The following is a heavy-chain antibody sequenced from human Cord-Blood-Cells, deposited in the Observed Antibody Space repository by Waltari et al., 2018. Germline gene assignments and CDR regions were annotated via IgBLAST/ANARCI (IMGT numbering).Heavy chain of an antibody. D-gene: IGHD4-17*01. CDR1: GGTFSSYA. J-gene: IGHJ3*02. Sequence: QVQLVQSGAEVKKPGSSVKVSCKASGGTFSSYAISWVRQAPGQGLEWVGGIIPSFGTASYAKKFQGRVTITADESTSTAYMELGSLRSEDTAVYYCARGGYGDYHAFDIWGQGTMVTVSS. CDR2: IIPSFGTA. CDR3: ARGGYGDYHAFDI. V-gene: IGHV1-69*12.